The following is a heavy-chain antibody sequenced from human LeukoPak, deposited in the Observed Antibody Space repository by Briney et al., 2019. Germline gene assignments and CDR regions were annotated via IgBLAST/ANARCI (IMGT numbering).Heavy chain of an antibody. CDR1: GFTFSSYE. J-gene: IGHJ6*03. CDR2: ISSSGSTI. CDR3: TRYSEVYYYVDV. Sequence: GGSMRLSCAASGFTFSSYEMNWVRQAPGKGLEWVSYISSSGSTIYYADSVKGRFTISRDDAERSVYLQMDNVRVEDTAVYFCTRYSEVYYYVDVWGTGTTVTVSS. D-gene: IGHD2-21*01. V-gene: IGHV3-48*03.